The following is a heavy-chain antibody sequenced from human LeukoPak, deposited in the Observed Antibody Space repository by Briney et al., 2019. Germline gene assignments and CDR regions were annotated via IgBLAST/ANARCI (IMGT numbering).Heavy chain of an antibody. V-gene: IGHV3-9*01. CDR3: AKDMKDYYYYGMDV. CDR2: ISWNSGSI. J-gene: IGHJ6*02. Sequence: GGSLRLSCAASGFTFDDYAMHWVRQAPGKGLEWVSGISWNSGSIGYADSVKGRFTISRDNAKNSLYLQMNSLRAEDTALYYCAKDMKDYYYYGMDVWGQGTRSPSP. CDR1: GFTFDDYA.